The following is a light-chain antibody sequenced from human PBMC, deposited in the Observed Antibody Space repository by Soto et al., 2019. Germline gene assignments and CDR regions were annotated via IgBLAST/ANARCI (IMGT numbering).Light chain of an antibody. CDR1: SSDVGSYNY. V-gene: IGLV2-14*01. CDR2: NVS. Sequence: QSALTQPASVSGSPGQSITISCTGTSSDVGSYNYVSWYQQHPGKAPKLMIYNVSNRPSGVSSRFSGSKSGNTASLTISGLQAEDEADYYCSSYTSFTTVVFGGGTKLTVL. CDR3: SSYTSFTTVV. J-gene: IGLJ2*01.